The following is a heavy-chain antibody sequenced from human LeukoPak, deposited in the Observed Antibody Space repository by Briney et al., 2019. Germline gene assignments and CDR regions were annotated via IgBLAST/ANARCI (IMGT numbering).Heavy chain of an antibody. D-gene: IGHD6-19*01. Sequence: SVQVSCKASGGTFSSYAISWVRQAPGQGLEWMGGIIRIFGTANYAQKFQGRVTITTDTSTSTAYMELRRLRSEDAAVYYCATQTGYSSGRDYWGQGTLVSVSP. CDR1: GGTFSSYA. CDR2: IIRIFGTA. CDR3: ATQTGYSSGRDY. V-gene: IGHV1-69*05. J-gene: IGHJ4*02.